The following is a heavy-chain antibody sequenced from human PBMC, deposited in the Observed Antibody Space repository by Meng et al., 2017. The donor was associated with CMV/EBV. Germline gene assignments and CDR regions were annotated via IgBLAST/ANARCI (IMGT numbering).Heavy chain of an antibody. CDR1: GGTFSSYA. Sequence: SVKVSCKASGGTFSSYAISWVRQAPGQGLEWMGGIIPIFGTANYAQKFQGRVTITTDESTSTAYRELSSLRSEATAVYYCAAGGGIRGVTEEYYYYGMDVWGQGTTVTVSS. CDR3: AAGGGIRGVTEEYYYYGMDV. J-gene: IGHJ6*02. D-gene: IGHD3-10*01. CDR2: IIPIFGTA. V-gene: IGHV1-69*05.